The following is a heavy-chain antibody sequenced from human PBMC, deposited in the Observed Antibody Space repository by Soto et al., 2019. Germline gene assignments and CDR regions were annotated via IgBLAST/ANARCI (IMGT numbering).Heavy chain of an antibody. J-gene: IGHJ4*02. CDR2: IKSKADGETT. D-gene: IGHD3-3*01. CDR1: GLTFKNVW. Sequence: EVQLVESGGGLVKPGGSLGLSCAASGLTFKNVWMHWVRQAPGKGLEWVGRIKSKADGETTDYTEPVKGRFTISRDDSXXXXXXXXXXXXXXXXXXXXXXAYYDFWGGHTPLWGQGTLVTVSS. CDR3: XAYYDFWGGHTPL. V-gene: IGHV3-15*07.